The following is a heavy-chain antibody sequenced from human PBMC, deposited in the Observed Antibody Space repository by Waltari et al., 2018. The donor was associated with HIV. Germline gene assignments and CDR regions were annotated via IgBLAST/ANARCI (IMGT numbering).Heavy chain of an antibody. J-gene: IGHJ4*02. V-gene: IGHV3-15*01. CDR3: TTVGGGTRDY. CDR2: IKSNTDGGTT. D-gene: IGHD3-16*01. Sequence: EVLLVESGGGLGKPGGSLGLSCAASGFTFSEAWMSWVRQAPGKGLEWVGRIKSNTDGGTTDYAAPVKGRFTISRDDSKTTLYLEMNSLKTEDTAVYYCTTVGGGTRDYWGQGTLITVSS. CDR1: GFTFSEAW.